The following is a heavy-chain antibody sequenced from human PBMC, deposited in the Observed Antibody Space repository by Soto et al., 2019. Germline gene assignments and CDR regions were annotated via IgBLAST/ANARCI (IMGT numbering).Heavy chain of an antibody. D-gene: IGHD5-18*01. Sequence: QVQLVQSGAEVKKPGSSVKVSCKASGGTFSSYAIGWVRQAPGQGLEWMGGIIPIFGTANYAQKFQGRVTITADESTRTAYMELSSLRSEETAVYYCARGVGVDTAMADGMDVWGQGTTVTVSS. J-gene: IGHJ6*02. CDR2: IIPIFGTA. CDR1: GGTFSSYA. CDR3: ARGVGVDTAMADGMDV. V-gene: IGHV1-69*12.